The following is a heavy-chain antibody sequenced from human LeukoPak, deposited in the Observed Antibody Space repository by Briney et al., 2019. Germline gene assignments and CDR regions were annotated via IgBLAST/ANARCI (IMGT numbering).Heavy chain of an antibody. D-gene: IGHD3-10*01. V-gene: IGHV3-48*04. J-gene: IGHJ4*02. CDR2: ISSSGSTI. Sequence: GGSLRLSCAASGFTFNSYSMNWVRQAPGEGLEWVSYISSSGSTIYYADSVKGRFTISRDNAKNSLYLQMNSQRVEDTAVYYCARRGLYFDYWGQGTLVTVSS. CDR3: ARRGLYFDY. CDR1: GFTFNSYS.